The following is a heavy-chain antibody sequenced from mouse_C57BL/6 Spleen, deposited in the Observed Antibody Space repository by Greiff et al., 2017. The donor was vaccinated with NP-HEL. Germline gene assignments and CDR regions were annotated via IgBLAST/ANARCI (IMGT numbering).Heavy chain of an antibody. Sequence: QVQLQQPGAELVMPGASVKLSCKASGYTFTSYWMHWVKQRPGQGLEWIGEIDPSDSYTNYNQKFKGKSTLTVDKSSSTAYMQLSSLTSEDSAVYYCARDSGYGRGAMDYWGQGTSVTVSS. J-gene: IGHJ4*01. V-gene: IGHV1-69*01. D-gene: IGHD3-2*02. CDR1: GYTFTSYW. CDR3: ARDSGYGRGAMDY. CDR2: IDPSDSYT.